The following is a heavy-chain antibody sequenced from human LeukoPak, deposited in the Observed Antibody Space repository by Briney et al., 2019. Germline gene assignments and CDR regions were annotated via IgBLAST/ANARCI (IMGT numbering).Heavy chain of an antibody. CDR3: ARAKGYLHYYYYYYMDV. Sequence: PGGSLRLSCAASGFTFSSYSMNWVRQAPGKGLEWVSYISSSSSTIYYADSVKGRFTISRDNAKNSLYLQMNSLRAEDTAVYYCARAKGYLHYYYYYYMDVWGKGTTVTISS. D-gene: IGHD2-15*01. V-gene: IGHV3-48*04. J-gene: IGHJ6*03. CDR2: ISSSSSTI. CDR1: GFTFSSYS.